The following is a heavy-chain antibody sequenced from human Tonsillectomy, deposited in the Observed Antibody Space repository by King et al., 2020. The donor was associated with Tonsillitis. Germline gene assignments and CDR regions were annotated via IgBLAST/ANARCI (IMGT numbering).Heavy chain of an antibody. V-gene: IGHV3-30*18. Sequence: VQLVESGGGVVQPGRSLRLSCAASGFTFSSYGMHWVRQAPGKGLEWVAVISYDGSNKYYADSVKGRFTISRDNSKNTLYLQMNSLRAKDTAVYYCAKDPMAGYYYYGMDVWGQGTTVTVSS. J-gene: IGHJ6*02. CDR3: AKDPMAGYYYYGMDV. CDR2: ISYDGSNK. D-gene: IGHD5-24*01. CDR1: GFTFSSYG.